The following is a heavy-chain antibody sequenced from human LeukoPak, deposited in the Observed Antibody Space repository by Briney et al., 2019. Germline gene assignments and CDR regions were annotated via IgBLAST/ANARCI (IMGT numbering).Heavy chain of an antibody. CDR3: ARDAGNSGYGCDL. CDR1: GFIFSQYS. CDR2: IRSSSET. J-gene: IGHJ5*02. V-gene: IGHV3-48*01. D-gene: IGHD5-12*01. Sequence: GSLRLSCAASGFIFSQYSMNWVRQAPGKRLEWVSHIRSSSETFYADSVKGRFTISRDNARNSLYLQMNNLRGEDTAIYYCARDAGNSGYGCDLWGQGTLVTVSS.